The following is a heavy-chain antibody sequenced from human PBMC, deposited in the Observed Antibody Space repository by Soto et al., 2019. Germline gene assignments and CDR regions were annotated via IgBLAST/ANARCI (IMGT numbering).Heavy chain of an antibody. Sequence: GASVKVSCKASGYTFTSYDINWVRQATGQGLEWMGWMNPNSGNTGYAQKFQGRVTMTRNTSISTAYMELSSLRSEDTAVYYCARDGYSGYDSTTYYYYGMDVWGQGTTVTVSS. V-gene: IGHV1-8*01. CDR1: GYTFTSYD. J-gene: IGHJ6*02. D-gene: IGHD5-12*01. CDR2: MNPNSGNT. CDR3: ARDGYSGYDSTTYYYYGMDV.